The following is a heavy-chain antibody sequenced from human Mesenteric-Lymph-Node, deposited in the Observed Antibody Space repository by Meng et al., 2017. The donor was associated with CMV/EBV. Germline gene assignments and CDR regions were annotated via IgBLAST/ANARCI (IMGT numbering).Heavy chain of an antibody. D-gene: IGHD3-16*01. Sequence: SETLSLTCTVSGGSVSSGSYYWSWIRQPPGKGLEWIGYIYYSGSTNYNPSLKSRVTISVDTSKNQFSLKLSSVTAADTAVYYCARYDDDYVDWGQGTLVTVSS. CDR1: GGSVSSGSYY. V-gene: IGHV4-61*01. CDR3: ARYDDDYVD. J-gene: IGHJ4*02. CDR2: IYYSGST.